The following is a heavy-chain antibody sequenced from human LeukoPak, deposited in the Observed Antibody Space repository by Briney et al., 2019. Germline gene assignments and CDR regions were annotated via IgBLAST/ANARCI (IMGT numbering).Heavy chain of an antibody. J-gene: IGHJ3*02. Sequence: SETLSLTCTVSGGSISSYYWSWIRQPPGKGLEWIGYIYYSGSTNYNPSLKSRVTISVDTSKNQFSLKLSSVTAADTAVCYCARYLTGDAFDIWGQGTMVTVSS. V-gene: IGHV4-59*08. CDR2: IYYSGST. CDR1: GGSISSYY. D-gene: IGHD3-9*01. CDR3: ARYLTGDAFDI.